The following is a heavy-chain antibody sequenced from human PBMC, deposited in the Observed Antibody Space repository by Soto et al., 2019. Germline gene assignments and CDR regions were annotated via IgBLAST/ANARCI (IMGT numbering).Heavy chain of an antibody. J-gene: IGHJ6*03. CDR2: ISGSGGST. V-gene: IGHV3-23*01. CDR1: GFTFSSYA. Sequence: GGSLRLSCAASGFTFSSYAMSWVRQAPGKGLEWVSAISGSGGSTYYADSVKGRFTISRDNSKNTLYLQMNSLRAEDTAVYYCAKGLTTVTTTGHYYYYYYMDVWGKGTTVTVSS. D-gene: IGHD4-4*01. CDR3: AKGLTTVTTTGHYYYYYYMDV.